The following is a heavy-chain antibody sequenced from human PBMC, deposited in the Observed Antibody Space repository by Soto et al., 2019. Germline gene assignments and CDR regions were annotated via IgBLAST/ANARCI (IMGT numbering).Heavy chain of an antibody. CDR1: GGSFSGYY. V-gene: IGHV4-34*01. CDR3: ARVSSSWYYFDY. D-gene: IGHD6-13*01. J-gene: IGHJ4*02. Sequence: SETLSLTCAVYGGSFSGYYWSWIRQPPGKGLEWIGEINHSGSTNYNPSLKSRVTISVDTSKNQFSLKLSSVTAADTAVYYCARVSSSWYYFDYWGQGTLVTVSS. CDR2: INHSGST.